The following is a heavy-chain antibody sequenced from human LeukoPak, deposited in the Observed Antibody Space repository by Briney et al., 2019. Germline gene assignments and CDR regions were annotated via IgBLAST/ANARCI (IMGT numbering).Heavy chain of an antibody. CDR1: GYSISSGYY. D-gene: IGHD2-2*01. Sequence: SETLSLTFTVSGYSISSGYYWGWIRQPPGKGLEWIGSIYHSGSTYYNPSLKSRVTISVDTSKNQFSLKLSSVTAADTAVYYCATPCSSTSCYSAHLFAYWGQGTLVTVSS. V-gene: IGHV4-38-2*02. CDR2: IYHSGST. J-gene: IGHJ4*02. CDR3: ATPCSSTSCYSAHLFAY.